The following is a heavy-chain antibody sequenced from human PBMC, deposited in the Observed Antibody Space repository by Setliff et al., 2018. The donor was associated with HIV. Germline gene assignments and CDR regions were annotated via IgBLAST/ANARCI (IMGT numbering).Heavy chain of an antibody. Sequence: PSETLSLTCAVYGGSFSGYYWNWIRQPPGKGLEWIGEINHSGSTNYNPSLKSRVTISVDTSKNHFSLKLSSVTAADTAVFYCARVPFTTGFDYWGQGILVTVSS. CDR1: GGSFSGYY. CDR2: INHSGST. V-gene: IGHV4-34*01. J-gene: IGHJ4*02. D-gene: IGHD3-3*01. CDR3: ARVPFTTGFDY.